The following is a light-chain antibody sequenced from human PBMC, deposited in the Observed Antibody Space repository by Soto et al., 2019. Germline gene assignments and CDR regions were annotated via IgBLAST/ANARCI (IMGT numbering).Light chain of an antibody. CDR3: QQCGASPWT. J-gene: IGKJ1*01. CDR2: DTS. V-gene: IGKV3-20*01. Sequence: FVLTQSPVTLSLSPGEGATLSCRASQSVGSTCLAWYQQKPGQAPRLLIYDTSSRATGIPARFSGSGSGTDFTLTISGLEPEDFAVYYCQQCGASPWTFGQGTKVEI. CDR1: QSVGSTC.